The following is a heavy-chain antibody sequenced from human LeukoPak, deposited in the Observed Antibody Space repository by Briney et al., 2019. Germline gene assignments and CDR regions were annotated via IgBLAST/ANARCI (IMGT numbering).Heavy chain of an antibody. V-gene: IGHV1-46*01. CDR2: INPSGGST. J-gene: IGHJ4*02. CDR3: ARAEGSGGSGWYFDY. Sequence: ASVKVSCKPSGYTFTSYYMHWVRQAPGQGLEWMGIINPSGGSTSYAQKFQGRVTMTRDTSTSTLYMELSSLRSEDTAVYYCARAEGSGGSGWYFDYWGQGTLATVSS. D-gene: IGHD2-15*01. CDR1: GYTFTSYY.